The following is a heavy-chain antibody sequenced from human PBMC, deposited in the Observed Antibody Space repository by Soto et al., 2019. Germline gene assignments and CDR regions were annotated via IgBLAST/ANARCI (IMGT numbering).Heavy chain of an antibody. V-gene: IGHV3-23*01. CDR3: AKDRTEPGGGFDP. CDR1: GFNFSNYA. CDR2: ISGSGGST. J-gene: IGHJ5*02. Sequence: GGSQRLRYAASGFNFSNYAMSWVRQAPGKGLEWVSAISGSGGSTYYADSVKGRFTISRDNSKNTLYLQMNSLRAEDTAVYYCAKDRTEPGGGFDPWGQGTLVTVSS.